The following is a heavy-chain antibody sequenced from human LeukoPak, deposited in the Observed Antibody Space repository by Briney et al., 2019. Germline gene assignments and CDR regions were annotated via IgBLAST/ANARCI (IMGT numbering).Heavy chain of an antibody. J-gene: IGHJ5*02. Sequence: SETLSLTCAVSGGSITSGNYYWSWIRQPPGKGLEWIGYIFYTGSTNYSPSLRSRVSISVDTFKNQFSLKLSSVAAADTAVYYCARKYPDHWFDPWGQGTLVTVSS. D-gene: IGHD6-6*01. CDR1: GGSITSGNYY. V-gene: IGHV4-30-4*01. CDR3: ARKYPDHWFDP. CDR2: IFYTGST.